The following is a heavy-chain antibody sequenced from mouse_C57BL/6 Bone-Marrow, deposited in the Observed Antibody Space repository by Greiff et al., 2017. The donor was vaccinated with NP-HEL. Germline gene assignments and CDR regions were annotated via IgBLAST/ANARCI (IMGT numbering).Heavy chain of an antibody. CDR1: GYTFTSYW. Sequence: QVQLQQPGAELVRPGTSVKLSCKASGYTFTSYWMHWVKQRPGQGLEWIGVIDPSDSYTNYNQKFKGKATLTVDTSSSTAYMQRSSLTSEDSAVYYCARWYGNYLDYGGQGTTLTVSS. CDR2: IDPSDSYT. CDR3: ARWYGNYLDY. J-gene: IGHJ2*01. V-gene: IGHV1-59*01. D-gene: IGHD2-10*02.